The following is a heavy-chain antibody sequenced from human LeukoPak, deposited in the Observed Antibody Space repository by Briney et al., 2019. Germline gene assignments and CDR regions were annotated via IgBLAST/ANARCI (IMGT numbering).Heavy chain of an antibody. CDR2: ISGSGGST. Sequence: GGSLRLSCAASGFTFSSYAMSWVHQAPGKGLEWVSAISGSGGSTYYADSVKGRFTISRDNSKNTLYLQMNSLRAEDTAVYYCPVPVVAATFDAFDIWGQGTMVTVSS. CDR1: GFTFSSYA. D-gene: IGHD2-15*01. J-gene: IGHJ3*02. CDR3: PVPVVAATFDAFDI. V-gene: IGHV3-23*01.